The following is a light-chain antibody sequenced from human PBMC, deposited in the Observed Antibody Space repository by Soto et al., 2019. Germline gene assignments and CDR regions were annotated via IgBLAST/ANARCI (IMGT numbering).Light chain of an antibody. CDR3: QQFGSSPLFT. J-gene: IGKJ3*01. Sequence: EIVLTQSPGTLSLCPGERATLSCRASQSVSSIYLAWYQQKPGQAPRLLIYGASSRATGIPDRFSGSGSGTDFTLTVSRLEPEEFAVYYCQQFGSSPLFTFGPGTKVHVK. CDR2: GAS. V-gene: IGKV3-20*01. CDR1: QSVSSIY.